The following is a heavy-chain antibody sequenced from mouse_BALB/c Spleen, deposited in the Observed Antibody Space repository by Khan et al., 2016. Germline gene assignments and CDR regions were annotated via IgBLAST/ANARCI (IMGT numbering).Heavy chain of an antibody. D-gene: IGHD1-1*01. J-gene: IGHJ4*01. CDR3: ASSSYAMDY. CDR2: IDPANGNT. Sequence: VRLQQSGAELVKPGASVKLSCTAPGFNIKDTYMHWVKQRPEQGLEWIGRIDPANGNTKYDPKFQGKATITADTSSNTAYLQLSSLTSEDTAVYYYASSSYAMDYWGQGTSVTVYS. CDR1: GFNIKDTY. V-gene: IGHV14-3*02.